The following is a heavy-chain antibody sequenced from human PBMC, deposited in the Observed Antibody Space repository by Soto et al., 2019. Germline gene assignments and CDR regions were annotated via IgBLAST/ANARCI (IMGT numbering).Heavy chain of an antibody. CDR2: ISGSGGST. D-gene: IGHD3-10*01. CDR1: GFTFSSYA. Sequence: WGVVRLSCAASGFTFSSYAMSWVRQAPGKGLEWVSAISGSGGSTYYADSVKGRFTISRDNSKNTLYLQMNSLRAEDTAVYYCANDVHMVRRVSIDYSGPGPLVTVST. CDR3: ANDVHMVRRVSIDY. J-gene: IGHJ4*02. V-gene: IGHV3-23*01.